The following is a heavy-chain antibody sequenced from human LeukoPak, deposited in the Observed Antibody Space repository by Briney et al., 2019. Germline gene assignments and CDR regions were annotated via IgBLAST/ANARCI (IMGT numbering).Heavy chain of an antibody. J-gene: IGHJ4*02. Sequence: GGSLRLSCTASGSTFSDYAMSWVRQAPGKGLEWVSGISGSGGSIRYADSVKGRFIISRDNSKNTLYLQMNSLRAEDTAVYYCAKGGDGYNYYFDYWGQETLVTVSS. D-gene: IGHD5-24*01. CDR3: AKGGDGYNYYFDY. CDR1: GSTFSDYA. V-gene: IGHV3-23*01. CDR2: ISGSGGSI.